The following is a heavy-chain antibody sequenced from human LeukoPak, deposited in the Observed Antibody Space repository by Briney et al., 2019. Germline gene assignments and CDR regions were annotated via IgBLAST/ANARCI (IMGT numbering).Heavy chain of an antibody. V-gene: IGHV1-18*01. CDR3: ARAADCSGGSCYSDY. D-gene: IGHD2-15*01. CDR1: GYTFTSYG. CDR2: ISAYNGNT. Sequence: GASVKVSCKASGYTFTSYGISWVRQAPGQGLEWMGWISAYNGNTNYAQNLQGRVTMTTDTSTSTAYMELRSLRSDDTAVYYSARAADCSGGSCYSDYWGQGTLVTVSS. J-gene: IGHJ4*02.